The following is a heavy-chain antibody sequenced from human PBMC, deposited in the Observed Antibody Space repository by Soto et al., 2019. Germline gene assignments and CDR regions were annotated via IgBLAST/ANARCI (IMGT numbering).Heavy chain of an antibody. Sequence: PGGSLRLSCAASGFTFSNYAMHWVRQVPGKGLESVSAINANGGSTYYTDSVKGRFTISRDNSKNTLYLQMGSLRAEDMAVYYCVRFVLFSAPADYGLDVWGQGTTVTVSS. CDR3: VRFVLFSAPADYGLDV. CDR2: INANGGST. J-gene: IGHJ6*02. V-gene: IGHV3-64*02. D-gene: IGHD2-2*01. CDR1: GFTFSNYA.